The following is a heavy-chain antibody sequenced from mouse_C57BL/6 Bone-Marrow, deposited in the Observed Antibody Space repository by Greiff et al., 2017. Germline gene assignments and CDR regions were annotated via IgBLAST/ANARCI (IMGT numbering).Heavy chain of an antibody. V-gene: IGHV1-69*01. CDR3: ARRGGPPYGWGY. J-gene: IGHJ4*01. CDR1: GYTFTSYW. D-gene: IGHD1-1*02. CDR2: IDPSDSYT. Sequence: QVQLKQPGAELVMPGASVKLSCKASGYTFTSYWMHWVKQRPGQGLEWIGEIDPSDSYTNYNQKFKGKSTLTVDKSSSTAYMQLSSLTSEDSAVXYCARRGGPPYGWGYWGQGTSVTVSS.